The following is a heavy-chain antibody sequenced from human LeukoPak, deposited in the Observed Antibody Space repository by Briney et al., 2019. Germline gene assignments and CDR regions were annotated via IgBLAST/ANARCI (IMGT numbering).Heavy chain of an antibody. CDR2: ISSSGSTI. J-gene: IGHJ3*02. V-gene: IGHV3-11*01. CDR3: ASIPRRWYYGAFDI. CDR1: GFTFSDYY. D-gene: IGHD3-10*01. Sequence: GVSLRLSCASSGFTFSDYYMSWIRQAPGKGLEWVSYISSSGSTIYYADSAKGRFTISRDNAKNSLYLQMNSLRAEDTAVYYCASIPRRWYYGAFDIWGQGTMVTVSS.